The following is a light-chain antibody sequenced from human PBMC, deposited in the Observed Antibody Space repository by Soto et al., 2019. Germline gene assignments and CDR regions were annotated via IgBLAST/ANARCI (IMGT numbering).Light chain of an antibody. Sequence: QSALTQPASVSGSPGQSITISCTGTSSDVGGYNHVSWYQQHPGKVPKLMIYDVSNRPSGVSNRFSGSKSGNTASLTISGLQAEDEADYYCSSYTSSSTVVFGGGTKVTVL. CDR2: DVS. J-gene: IGLJ2*01. CDR1: SSDVGGYNH. V-gene: IGLV2-14*01. CDR3: SSYTSSSTVV.